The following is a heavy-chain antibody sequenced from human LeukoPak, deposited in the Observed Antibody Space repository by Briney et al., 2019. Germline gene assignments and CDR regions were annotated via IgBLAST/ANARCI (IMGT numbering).Heavy chain of an antibody. CDR2: ISAYNGNT. J-gene: IGHJ6*03. CDR1: GYTFTSYG. D-gene: IGHD2-15*01. CDR3: ARGGYCSGGSCYRNTYYYYYYMDV. V-gene: IGHV1-18*01. Sequence: GASARVSCKASGYTFTSYGISWVRQAPGQGLEWMGWISAYNGNTNYAQKLQGRVTMTTDTSTSTAYMELRSLRSDDTAVYYCARGGYCSGGSCYRNTYYYYYYMDVWGKGTTVTVSS.